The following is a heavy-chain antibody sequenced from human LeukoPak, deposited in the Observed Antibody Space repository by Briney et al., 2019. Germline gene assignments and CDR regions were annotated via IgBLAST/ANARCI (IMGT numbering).Heavy chain of an antibody. Sequence: SQTLSLTCTVSGXSISSGGYYWTWIRHHPGKGLEWIGYIYYSGSTYYIPSLKSRVTISVDTSKNQFSLKLSSVTAADTAVYYCARQMATTTSMPFDYWGQGTLVTVSS. D-gene: IGHD5-24*01. J-gene: IGHJ4*02. CDR1: GXSISSGGYY. CDR2: IYYSGST. V-gene: IGHV4-31*03. CDR3: ARQMATTTSMPFDY.